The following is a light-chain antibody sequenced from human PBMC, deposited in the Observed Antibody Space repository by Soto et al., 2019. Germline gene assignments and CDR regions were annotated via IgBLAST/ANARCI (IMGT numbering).Light chain of an antibody. J-gene: IGLJ1*01. CDR2: DVS. V-gene: IGLV2-14*01. Sequence: QSALTQPASVSASPGQSITISSTGTSSDVGDYNYVSWYQQHPGKAPKLMIYDVSNRPSGVSNRFSGSKSGNTASLTISGLQAEDEADYYCSSYTSSSTLYVFGTGTKVTVL. CDR1: SSDVGDYNY. CDR3: SSYTSSSTLYV.